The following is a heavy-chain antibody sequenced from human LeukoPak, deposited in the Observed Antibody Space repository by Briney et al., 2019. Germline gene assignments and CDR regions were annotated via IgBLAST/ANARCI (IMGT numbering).Heavy chain of an antibody. CDR1: GFTLSSYA. CDR2: IRGSGGGT. D-gene: IGHD3-10*01. CDR3: AKQGVDPYNWFDP. Sequence: PGGSLRLSCAASGFTLSSYAMSWVRQAPGKGLEWVSGIRGSGGGTYYADSVKGRFTISRDNSKNTLYLQMNSLRAEDTALYYCAKQGVDPYNWFDPRGQGTLVTVSS. J-gene: IGHJ5*02. V-gene: IGHV3-23*01.